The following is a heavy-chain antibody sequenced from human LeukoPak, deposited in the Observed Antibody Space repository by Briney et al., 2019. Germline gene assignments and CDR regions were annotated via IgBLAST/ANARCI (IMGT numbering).Heavy chain of an antibody. CDR2: INHSGST. D-gene: IGHD2-2*01. CDR3: AGGVYSIVPAAKFEGYYFDY. J-gene: IGHJ4*02. V-gene: IGHV4-34*01. Sequence: SETLSLTCAVYGGSFSGYYWSWIRQPPGKGLEWIGEINHSGSTNYNPSLKSRVTISVDTSKNQFSLKLSSVTAADTAVYYCAGGVYSIVPAAKFEGYYFDYWGQGTLVTVSS. CDR1: GGSFSGYY.